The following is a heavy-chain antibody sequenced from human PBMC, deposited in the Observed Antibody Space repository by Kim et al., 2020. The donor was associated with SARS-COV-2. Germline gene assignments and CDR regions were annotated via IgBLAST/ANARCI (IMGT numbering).Heavy chain of an antibody. D-gene: IGHD3-3*01. V-gene: IGHV3-30*18. CDR1: GFTFSSYG. CDR2: ISYDGSNK. J-gene: IGHJ4*02. Sequence: GGSLRLSCAASGFTFSSYGMHWVRQAPGKGLEWVAVISYDGSNKYYADSVKGRFTISRDNSKNTLYLQMNSLRAEDTAVYYCAKDPYYDFWSGDGTLDYWGQGTLVTVSS. CDR3: AKDPYYDFWSGDGTLDY.